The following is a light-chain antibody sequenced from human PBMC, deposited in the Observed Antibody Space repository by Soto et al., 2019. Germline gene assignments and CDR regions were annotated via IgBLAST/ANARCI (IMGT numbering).Light chain of an antibody. CDR3: SSYTSSTTWV. CDR2: EVS. V-gene: IGLV2-14*01. Sequence: QSALTQPASVSGSPGQSITISCTATSSYVGTFNYVSWYQQYPGQAPKLIIYEVSNRPSGVSNRFSGSKSGNTASLTISGLQAEDEADYYCSSYTSSTTWVFGGGTKLTVL. J-gene: IGLJ3*02. CDR1: SSYVGTFNY.